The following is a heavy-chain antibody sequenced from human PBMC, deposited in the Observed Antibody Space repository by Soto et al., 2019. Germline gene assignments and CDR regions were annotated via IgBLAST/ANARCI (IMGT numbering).Heavy chain of an antibody. CDR2: IYHSGST. D-gene: IGHD3-10*01. Sequence: PSETLSLTCAVSGGSISSGGYSWSWIRQPPGKGLEWIGYIYHSGSTYYNPSLKSRVTISVDRSKNQFSLKLSSVTAADTAVYYCARVTMVRGVKFNWFDPWGQGTLVTVSS. V-gene: IGHV4-30-2*01. CDR1: GGSISSGGYS. J-gene: IGHJ5*02. CDR3: ARVTMVRGVKFNWFDP.